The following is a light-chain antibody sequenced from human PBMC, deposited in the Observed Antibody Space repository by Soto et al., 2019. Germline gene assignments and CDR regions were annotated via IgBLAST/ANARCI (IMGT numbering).Light chain of an antibody. CDR3: QQYNNWPRT. V-gene: IGKV3-15*01. CDR1: QSISNN. Sequence: EIVMTQSPATLSVSPGERATLSCRASQSISNNLAWYQQNPGQAPRLLIYGASTRATGIPARFSGSGSGTEVTLAISSLQSEEFAVYCCQQYNNWPRTFGQGTKVEIK. J-gene: IGKJ1*01. CDR2: GAS.